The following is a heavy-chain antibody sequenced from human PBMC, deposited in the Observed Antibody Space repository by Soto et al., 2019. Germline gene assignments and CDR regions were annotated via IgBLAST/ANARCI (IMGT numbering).Heavy chain of an antibody. D-gene: IGHD3-10*01. Sequence: TLSLTCSVSVGSISSGGYSWIWIRQPPGKGLEWIGYIYHSGSTYYNPSLKSRVTISVDRSKNQFSLKLSSVTAADTAVYYCARENSRGFDYWGQGTLVTVSS. V-gene: IGHV4-30-2*01. CDR3: ARENSRGFDY. CDR1: VGSISSGGYS. CDR2: IYHSGST. J-gene: IGHJ4*02.